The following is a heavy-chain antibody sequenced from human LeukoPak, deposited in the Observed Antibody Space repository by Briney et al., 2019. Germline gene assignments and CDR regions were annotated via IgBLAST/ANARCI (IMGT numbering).Heavy chain of an antibody. D-gene: IGHD2-15*01. Sequence: GASVKVSCKASGGTFSSYAISWVRPAPGQGLEWMGGIIPIFGTANYAQKFQGRVTITADESTSTAYMELSSLRSEDTAVYYCARDGALATGGVYYLDVWGKGTTVTVSS. CDR3: ARDGALATGGVYYLDV. V-gene: IGHV1-69*13. J-gene: IGHJ6*03. CDR2: IIPIFGTA. CDR1: GGTFSSYA.